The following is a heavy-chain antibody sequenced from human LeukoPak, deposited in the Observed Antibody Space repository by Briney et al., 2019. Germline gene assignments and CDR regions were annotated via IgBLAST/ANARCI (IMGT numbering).Heavy chain of an antibody. CDR3: ARGVWFGELNGAVDAFDI. CDR1: GGSISSGDYY. CDR2: IYYSGST. J-gene: IGHJ3*02. V-gene: IGHV4-30-4*01. D-gene: IGHD3-10*01. Sequence: SETLSLTCTVSGGSISSGDYYWSWIRQPPGKGLEWIGYIYYSGSTYYNPSLKSRVTISVDTSKNQFSLKLSSVTAADTAVYYCARGVWFGELNGAVDAFDIWGQGTMVTVSS.